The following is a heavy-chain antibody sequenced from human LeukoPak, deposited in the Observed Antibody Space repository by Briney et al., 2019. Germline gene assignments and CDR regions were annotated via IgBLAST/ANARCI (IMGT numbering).Heavy chain of an antibody. J-gene: IGHJ4*02. CDR2: IYTSGST. CDR3: ARRLLWFGELSG. D-gene: IGHD3-10*01. V-gene: IGHV4-4*07. CDR1: GNSFGDYY. Sequence: TSETLSLTCTVSGNSFGDYYWSWIRQPAGKGLEWIGRIYTSGSTTYNPSLKSRVTMSVDTSKSQFSLNLMSVTAADTAVYYCARRLLWFGELSGWGQGTLVTVSS.